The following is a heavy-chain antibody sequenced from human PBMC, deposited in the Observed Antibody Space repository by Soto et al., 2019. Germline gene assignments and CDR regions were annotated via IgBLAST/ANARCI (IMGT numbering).Heavy chain of an antibody. CDR2: IKQDGSEK. Sequence: EVQLVECGGGLVQPGGSLRLTCVDSGFTLSWYWMSWVRQAPGKGLEWVANIKQDGSEKNYADSVKGRFTISRDNAKNSLYLQMSSLRAEDTAVYYCARVVGATNTLHNWGQGTLVIVSS. D-gene: IGHD1-26*01. J-gene: IGHJ4*02. V-gene: IGHV3-7*01. CDR1: GFTLSWYW. CDR3: ARVVGATNTLHN.